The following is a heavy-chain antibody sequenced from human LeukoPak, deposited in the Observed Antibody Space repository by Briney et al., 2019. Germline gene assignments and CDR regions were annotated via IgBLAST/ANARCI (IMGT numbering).Heavy chain of an antibody. V-gene: IGHV3-66*02. Sequence: PGGSLRLSCAASGFTVSSNYMSWVRQAPGKGREWVSVIYSGGSTYYADSVKGRFTISRDNSKNTLYLQMNSLRAEDTAVYYCASALYSSRGDAFDIWGQGTMVTVSS. CDR3: ASALYSSRGDAFDI. D-gene: IGHD6-13*01. CDR1: GFTVSSNY. J-gene: IGHJ3*02. CDR2: IYSGGST.